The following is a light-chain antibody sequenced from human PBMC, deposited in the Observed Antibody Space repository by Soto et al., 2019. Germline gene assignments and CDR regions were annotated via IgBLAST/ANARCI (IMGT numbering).Light chain of an antibody. CDR3: QQYNNWPLT. CDR1: QSISSN. V-gene: IGKV3-15*01. J-gene: IGKJ4*01. CDR2: GAS. Sequence: EIVMTQSPATLPVSPGERATLSCRASQSISSNLAWYQQKPGQGPRLLIYGASSRATTIPARFSGSGSGTEFTLTISSLQSEDFAVYYCQQYNNWPLTFGGGTKVEIK.